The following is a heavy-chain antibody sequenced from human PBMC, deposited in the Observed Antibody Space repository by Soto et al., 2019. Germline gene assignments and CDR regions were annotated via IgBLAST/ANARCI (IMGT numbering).Heavy chain of an antibody. Sequence: QVQLVQSGAEVKKPGSSVKVSCKASGGTFSSYTISWVRQAPGQGLEWMGRIIPILGIANYAQKFQGRVTITADKSTSTAYMELSSLRSEDPAMYYCARAIAAQSYYYYYMDVWGKGTTVTVSS. CDR2: IIPILGIA. CDR3: ARAIAAQSYYYYYMDV. D-gene: IGHD6-6*01. CDR1: GGTFSSYT. J-gene: IGHJ6*03. V-gene: IGHV1-69*02.